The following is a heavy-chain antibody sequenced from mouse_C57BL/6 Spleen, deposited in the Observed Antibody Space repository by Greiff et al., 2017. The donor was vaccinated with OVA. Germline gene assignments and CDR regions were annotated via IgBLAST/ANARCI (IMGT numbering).Heavy chain of an antibody. D-gene: IGHD2-1*01. J-gene: IGHJ1*03. CDR1: CSTFPSYW. CDR3: ARSDYGNYWYFDV. V-gene: IGHV1-53*01. Sequence: VKLQQPGTALVQPGASVKLSCTASCSTFPSYWLPLVKPRPGQGLAWIGNINPSNGGTNYNEKFKSKATLTVDKSSSTAYMQLSSLTSEDSAVYYCARSDYGNYWYFDVWGTGTTVTVSS. CDR2: INPSNGGT.